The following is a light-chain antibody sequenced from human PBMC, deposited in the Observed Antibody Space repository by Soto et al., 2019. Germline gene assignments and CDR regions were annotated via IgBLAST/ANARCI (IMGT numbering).Light chain of an antibody. CDR2: GAS. J-gene: IGKJ1*01. V-gene: IGKV3-20*01. CDR3: QQYDTSPWT. Sequence: EVVLTQSPGTLSLSAGERATLSCRASQSVSSNYLAWYQQKPGQSPRLLIYGASNRASGISDRFSGSGSRTDFTLTIYRLEPEDFAVYYCQQYDTSPWTFGQGTKVEI. CDR1: QSVSSNY.